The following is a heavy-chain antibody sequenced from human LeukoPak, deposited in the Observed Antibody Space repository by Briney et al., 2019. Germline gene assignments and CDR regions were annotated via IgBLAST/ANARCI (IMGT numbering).Heavy chain of an antibody. CDR2: ISSSSSYI. J-gene: IGHJ4*02. CDR1: GVTFSSYS. D-gene: IGHD6-13*01. CDR3: ARDRSSAAGTALFGY. V-gene: IGHV3-21*01. Sequence: GGSLRLSCAASGVTFSSYSMNWVRQAPGKGLGWGSSISSSSSYIYYADSVKGRFTISRDNAKNSLYLQMNSLRAEDTAVYYCARDRSSAAGTALFGYWGQGTLVTVSS.